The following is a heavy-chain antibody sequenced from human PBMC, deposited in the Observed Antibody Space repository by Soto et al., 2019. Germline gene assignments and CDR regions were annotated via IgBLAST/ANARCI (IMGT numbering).Heavy chain of an antibody. CDR2: IYYSGST. CDR3: ARGGSVVPAAILRYFDWLFNWFDP. CDR1: GGSISSSSHY. V-gene: IGHV4-39*01. J-gene: IGHJ5*02. Sequence: SETLSLTCTVSGGSISSSSHYWGWIRQPPGKGLEWIGSIYYSGSTYYNPSLKSRVTISVDTSKNQFSLKLSSVTAADTAVYYCARGGSVVPAAILRYFDWLFNWFDPWGQGTLVTVSS. D-gene: IGHD3-9*01.